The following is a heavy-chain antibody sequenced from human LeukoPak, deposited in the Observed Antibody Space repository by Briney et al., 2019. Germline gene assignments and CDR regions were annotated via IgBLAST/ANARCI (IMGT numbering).Heavy chain of an antibody. J-gene: IGHJ4*02. V-gene: IGHV3-30-3*01. CDR3: RRRSRYSSSCYGTLLDY. Sequence: GGSLRLSCAASGLTFSSYAMHWLRQAPGKGLEWVAVISYDGSNKYYADSVKGRFTISRDNSKNTLYLQMNSLRTEDSSVYYGRRRSRYSSSCYGTLLDYWGQGALVTVSS. D-gene: IGHD6-13*01. CDR1: GLTFSSYA. CDR2: ISYDGSNK.